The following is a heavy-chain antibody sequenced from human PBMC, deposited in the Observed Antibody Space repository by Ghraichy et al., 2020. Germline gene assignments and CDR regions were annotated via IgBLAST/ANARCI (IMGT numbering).Heavy chain of an antibody. Sequence: SETLSLTCAVYGGSFSGYYWSWIRQPPGKGLEWIGEINHSGSTNYNPSLKSRVTISVDTSKNQFSLKLSSVTAADTAVYYCARGRRWGVTAILKSAEYFQHWGQGTLVTVSS. CDR2: INHSGST. CDR1: GGSFSGYY. D-gene: IGHD2-21*02. CDR3: ARGRRWGVTAILKSAEYFQH. V-gene: IGHV4-34*01. J-gene: IGHJ1*01.